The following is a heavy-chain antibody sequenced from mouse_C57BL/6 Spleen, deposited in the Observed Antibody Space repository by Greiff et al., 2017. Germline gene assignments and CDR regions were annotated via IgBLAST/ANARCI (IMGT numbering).Heavy chain of an antibody. CDR1: GFSLTSYG. CDR2: IWSGGST. CDR3: ARKGYDYGNYWFAY. J-gene: IGHJ3*01. D-gene: IGHD2-1*01. V-gene: IGHV2-2*01. Sequence: QVQLKQSGPGLVQPSQSLSITCTVSGFSLTSYGVHWVRQSPGKGLEWLGVIWSGGSTDYNAAFISRLSISKDNSKSQVFFKMNSLQADDTAIYYCARKGYDYGNYWFAYWGQGTLVTVSA.